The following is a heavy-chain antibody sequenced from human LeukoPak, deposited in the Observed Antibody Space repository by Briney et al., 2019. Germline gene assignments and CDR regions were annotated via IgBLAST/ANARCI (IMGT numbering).Heavy chain of an antibody. V-gene: IGHV1-18*01. CDR2: ISPDNGNA. J-gene: IGHJ5*02. CDR1: GFIFTTYG. Sequence: ASVKVSCKASGFIFTTYGISWVRQAPGQGLEWMGWISPDNGNAHSAPKFQGRVTLTTNTSTTTAYMELSSLRSDDTAVYYCARHYNSPVITWSDPWGQGTLVTVAS. CDR3: ARHYNSPVITWSDP. D-gene: IGHD3-22*01.